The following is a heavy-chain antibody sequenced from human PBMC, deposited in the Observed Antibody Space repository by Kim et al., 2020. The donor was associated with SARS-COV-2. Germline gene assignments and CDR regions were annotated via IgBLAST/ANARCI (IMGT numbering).Heavy chain of an antibody. J-gene: IGHJ6*02. V-gene: IGHV1-46*03. CDR3: ARTRGMDV. Sequence: GRPTYATKVQGRVPMTRDTSTSTVYMELSSLRFEDTGVYYCARTRGMDVWGQGTTVTVSS. CDR2: GRP.